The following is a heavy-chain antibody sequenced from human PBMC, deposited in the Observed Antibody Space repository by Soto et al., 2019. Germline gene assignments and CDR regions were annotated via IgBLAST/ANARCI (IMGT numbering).Heavy chain of an antibody. D-gene: IGHD2-15*01. V-gene: IGHV3-23*01. CDR2: ISGSGGST. Sequence: EVQLLESGGGLVQPGGSLRLSCAASGFTFSSYAMSWVRQAPGKGLEWVSAISGSGGSTYYADSVKGRFTISRDNSKNTLYLQMNSLRAEDTAVYYCATVCSGGSCYSGGGFDYWGQGTLVTVPS. CDR3: ATVCSGGSCYSGGGFDY. CDR1: GFTFSSYA. J-gene: IGHJ4*02.